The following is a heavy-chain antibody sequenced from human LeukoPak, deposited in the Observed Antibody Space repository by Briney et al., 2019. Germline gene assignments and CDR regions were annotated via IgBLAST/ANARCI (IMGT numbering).Heavy chain of an antibody. J-gene: IGHJ6*02. CDR1: GFTFSRHH. V-gene: IGHV3-21*01. D-gene: IGHD2-21*01. Sequence: KSGGSLRLSCAASGFTFSRHHMTWVRQAPGKGLEWVSSISATSTFIEDADSVKGRFTISRDNAKNSVYLQMDSLKDEDTAVYYCATIPTGGLVRAGVIDVWGQGTTVTVSS. CDR3: ATIPTGGLVRAGVIDV. CDR2: ISATSTFI.